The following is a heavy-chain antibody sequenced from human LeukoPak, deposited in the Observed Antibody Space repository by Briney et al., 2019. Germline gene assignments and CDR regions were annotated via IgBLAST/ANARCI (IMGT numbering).Heavy chain of an antibody. CDR2: ISYDGSNK. CDR1: GFTFSSYA. D-gene: IGHD3-10*01. J-gene: IGHJ3*02. Sequence: QSGGSLRLSCAASGFTFSSYAMHWVRQAPGKGLEWVAVISYDGSNKYYADSVKGRFTISRDNSKNTLYLQMNSLRAEDTAVYYCARPHYGYAFDIWGQGTMVTVSS. V-gene: IGHV3-30*04. CDR3: ARPHYGYAFDI.